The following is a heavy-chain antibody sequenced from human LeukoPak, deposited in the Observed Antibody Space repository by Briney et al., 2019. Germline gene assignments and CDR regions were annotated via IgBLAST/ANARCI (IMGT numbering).Heavy chain of an antibody. D-gene: IGHD3-22*01. CDR1: GFTFSSYS. Sequence: GGSLRLSCAASGFTFSSYSMNWVRQAPGKGLEWVSSISSSSSYIYYADSVKGRFTISRDNAKNSLYLQMNSLRAEDTAVYYCARVHSSGYYNAFDIWGQGTMVTASS. J-gene: IGHJ3*02. CDR3: ARVHSSGYYNAFDI. V-gene: IGHV3-21*01. CDR2: ISSSSSYI.